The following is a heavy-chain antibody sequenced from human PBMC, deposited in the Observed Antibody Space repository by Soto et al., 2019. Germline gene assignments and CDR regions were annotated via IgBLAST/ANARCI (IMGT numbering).Heavy chain of an antibody. V-gene: IGHV1-69*08. Sequence: QVQLVQSGAEVKKPGSSVKVSCKASGGTFSSYTISWVRQAPGQGLEWMGRIIPILGAANYAQKFQGRVTITADKSSSTAYMELSSLRSEDTAVYYCVREGQQLGVTVGIFNFWGQGTLVTVSS. CDR2: IIPILGAA. CDR3: VREGQQLGVTVGIFNF. CDR1: GGTFSSYT. D-gene: IGHD6-13*01. J-gene: IGHJ4*02.